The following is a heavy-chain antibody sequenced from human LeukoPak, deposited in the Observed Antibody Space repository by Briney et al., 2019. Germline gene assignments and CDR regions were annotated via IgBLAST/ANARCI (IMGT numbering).Heavy chain of an antibody. Sequence: ASVKVSCKASGSTFSSYAISWVRQAPGQGLEWMGGIIPIFGTANYAQKFQGRVTITTDESTSTAYMELRSLRSDDTAVYYCARVGESYYYYMDVWGKGTTVTVSS. D-gene: IGHD3-10*01. CDR2: IIPIFGTA. CDR3: ARVGESYYYYMDV. CDR1: GSTFSSYA. J-gene: IGHJ6*03. V-gene: IGHV1-69*05.